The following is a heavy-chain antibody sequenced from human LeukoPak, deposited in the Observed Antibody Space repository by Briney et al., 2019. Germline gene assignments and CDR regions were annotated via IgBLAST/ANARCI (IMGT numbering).Heavy chain of an antibody. CDR3: ARGNKYAFDY. Sequence: SETLSLTCTVSGGSISSGSYYWSWIRQPAGKGLEWIGRIYTSGSTNYNPSLKSRVTISVDTSKIQFSLKLSSVTAADTAVYYCARGNKYAFDYWGQGTLVTVAS. CDR2: IYTSGST. V-gene: IGHV4-61*02. J-gene: IGHJ4*02. CDR1: GGSISSGSYY. D-gene: IGHD2-2*01.